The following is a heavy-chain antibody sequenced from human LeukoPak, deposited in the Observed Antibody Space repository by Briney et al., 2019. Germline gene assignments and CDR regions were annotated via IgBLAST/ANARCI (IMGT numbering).Heavy chain of an antibody. D-gene: IGHD1-26*01. J-gene: IGHJ4*02. Sequence: QPGGSLRLSCAASGFTFSSYEMNWVRQAPGKWLEWVSYISSSGSTINFADSVKGRFTISRDNAKNSLFLQMNSLRAEDTAVYYCARETYILGAQPLDYWGQGTLVTVSS. V-gene: IGHV3-48*03. CDR1: GFTFSSYE. CDR3: ARETYILGAQPLDY. CDR2: ISSSGSTI.